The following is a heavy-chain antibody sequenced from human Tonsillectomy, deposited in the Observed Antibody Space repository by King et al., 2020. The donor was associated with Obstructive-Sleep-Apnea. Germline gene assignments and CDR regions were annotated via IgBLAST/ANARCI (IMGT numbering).Heavy chain of an antibody. J-gene: IGHJ4*02. D-gene: IGHD3-22*01. CDR3: AKGPYYYDSSGYYY. CDR1: GFTFSSYG. V-gene: IGHV3-30*02. CDR2: IRYDGSNK. Sequence: VQLVESGGGVVQPGRSLRLSCAASGFTFSSYGMHWVRQAPGKGLEWVAFIRYDGSNKYYADSVKGRFTISRDNSKNTLYLQMNSLRAEDTAVYYCAKGPYYYDSSGYYYWGQGTLVTVSS.